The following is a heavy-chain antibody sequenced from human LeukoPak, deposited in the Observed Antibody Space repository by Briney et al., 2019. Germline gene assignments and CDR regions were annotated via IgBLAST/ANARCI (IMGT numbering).Heavy chain of an antibody. Sequence: SVKVSCKASGGTFSSYAISWVRQAPGQRLEWMGGIIPIFGTANYAQKFQGRVTITADESTSTAYMELSSLRSEDTAVYYCAGGGSGGDKKDYYYYGMDVWGQGTTVTVSS. V-gene: IGHV1-69*13. J-gene: IGHJ6*02. D-gene: IGHD2-15*01. CDR1: GGTFSSYA. CDR2: IIPIFGTA. CDR3: AGGGSGGDKKDYYYYGMDV.